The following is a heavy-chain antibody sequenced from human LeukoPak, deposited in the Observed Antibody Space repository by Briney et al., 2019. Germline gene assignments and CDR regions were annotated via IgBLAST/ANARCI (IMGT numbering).Heavy chain of an antibody. D-gene: IGHD3-3*01. V-gene: IGHV4-31*03. CDR2: IYYSVST. CDR3: ARDSVYYDFWSGSPPNDYGMDV. CDR1: GGAISSGGYS. J-gene: IGHJ6*02. Sequence: PSQTLSLTCTVSGGAISSGGYSWSWIRQHPGKGLEWIGYIYYSVSTYYNPSLKSRVTISVDTSKNQFSLKLSSVTAADTAVYYCARDSVYYDFWSGSPPNDYGMDVWGQGTTVTVSS.